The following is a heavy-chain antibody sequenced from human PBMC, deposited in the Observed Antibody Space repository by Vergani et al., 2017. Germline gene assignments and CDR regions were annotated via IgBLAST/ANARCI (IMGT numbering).Heavy chain of an antibody. Sequence: QVQLQESGPRLVKPSETLSLTCAVSVYSISSGYYWGWIRQPPGKGLEWIGSIYQSGTTYYNPSLKSRVTISVDTSKNHFSLKLSSVTAADTAVYYCSRGRGDNWYFDLWGRGTLVTVSS. CDR1: VYSISSGYY. J-gene: IGHJ2*01. CDR3: SRGRGDNWYFDL. V-gene: IGHV4-38-2*01. CDR2: IYQSGTT. D-gene: IGHD3-10*01.